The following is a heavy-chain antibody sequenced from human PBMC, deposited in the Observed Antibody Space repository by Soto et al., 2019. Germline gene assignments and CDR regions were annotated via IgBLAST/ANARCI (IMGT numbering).Heavy chain of an antibody. V-gene: IGHV3-23*01. CDR3: AKDLIYGYNSGRPFDS. D-gene: IGHD6-19*01. CDR1: GFTFSSFA. Sequence: VQLLESGGGLVQPGGSLRLSCAASGFTFSSFAMSWVRQAPGKGLEWVSAIGSRSDSTYYADSVKGRFTISRDNSKNTLYLQMNSLRAEDTAVYYCAKDLIYGYNSGRPFDSWGQGTLVTVSS. CDR2: IGSRSDST. J-gene: IGHJ4*02.